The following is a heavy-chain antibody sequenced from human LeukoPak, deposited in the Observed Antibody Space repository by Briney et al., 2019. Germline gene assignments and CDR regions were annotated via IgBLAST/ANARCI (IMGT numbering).Heavy chain of an antibody. J-gene: IGHJ4*02. Sequence: SLRLTCSASGFIFVSYALHWVRQAPGKGLEWVAVISYDGSNKYYVDSVKGRITISRDKSKNTVYLQMNSLRVEDTAVYYCARDAGTDGTYFDYWGQGTLVTVSS. CDR2: ISYDGSNK. CDR1: GFIFVSYA. D-gene: IGHD1-1*01. V-gene: IGHV3-30*04. CDR3: ARDAGTDGTYFDY.